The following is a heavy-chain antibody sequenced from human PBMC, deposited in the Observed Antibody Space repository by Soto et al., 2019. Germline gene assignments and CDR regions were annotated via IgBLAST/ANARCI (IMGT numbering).Heavy chain of an antibody. V-gene: IGHV3-48*02. CDR1: GFTFSSYS. J-gene: IGHJ3*02. CDR3: ARDFINWGGDGYNWAAAFDM. D-gene: IGHD2-21*01. CDR2: ISSSSSTI. Sequence: PGGSLRLSCAASGFTFSSYSMNWVRQAPGKGLEWVSYISSSSSTIYYADSVKGRFTISRDNAKNSLYLQMNSLRDEDTAVYYCARDFINWGGDGYNWAAAFDMWGQGTMVTVSS.